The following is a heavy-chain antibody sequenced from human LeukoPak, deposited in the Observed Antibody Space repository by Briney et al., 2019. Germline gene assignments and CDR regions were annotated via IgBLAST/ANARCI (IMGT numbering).Heavy chain of an antibody. D-gene: IGHD4-23*01. V-gene: IGHV4-59*01. CDR2: IYYSGST. CDR3: ARAAVVTPSPDYYYGMDV. CDR1: GGSICSYY. Sequence: PSETLSLTCTVSGGSICSYYWSWIRQPPGKGLEWIGYIYYSGSTNYNPSLKSRVTISVDTSKNQFSLKLSSVTAADTAVYYCARAAVVTPSPDYYYGMDVWGQGTTVTVSS. J-gene: IGHJ6*02.